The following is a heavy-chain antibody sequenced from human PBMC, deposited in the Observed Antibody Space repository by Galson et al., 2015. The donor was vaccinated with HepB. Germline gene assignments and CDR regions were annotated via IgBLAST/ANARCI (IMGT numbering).Heavy chain of an antibody. J-gene: IGHJ4*02. V-gene: IGHV3-30-3*01. D-gene: IGHD6-19*01. Sequence: SLRRSCAASGFFFNSYAMTWFRQAPGKGLEWVAFISYDGSNKYSADSVKSRFTISRENSKHTLYLQMNSLRPEDTAVYYCAREPYSSGWSKRGRYFDYWGQGALVTVSS. CDR1: GFFFNSYA. CDR3: AREPYSSGWSKRGRYFDY. CDR2: ISYDGSNK.